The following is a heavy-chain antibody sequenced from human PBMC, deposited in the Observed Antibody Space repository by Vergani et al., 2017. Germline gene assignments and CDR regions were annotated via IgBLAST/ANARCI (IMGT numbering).Heavy chain of an antibody. V-gene: IGHV5-51*01. CDR2: INPHDSTT. CDR1: GYSFTSNW. CDR3: ARHARDGHERRIDS. D-gene: IGHD2-15*01. Sequence: EVQLVQSGAEVKKPGESLKISCKGSGYSFTSNWIGWVRQMPGKGLEWMGIINPHDSTTKYSPSFQGQVIISTDKSISTAYLQWSTLRASDTAMYYCARHARDGHERRIDSWGQGTLVTVSS. J-gene: IGHJ5*01.